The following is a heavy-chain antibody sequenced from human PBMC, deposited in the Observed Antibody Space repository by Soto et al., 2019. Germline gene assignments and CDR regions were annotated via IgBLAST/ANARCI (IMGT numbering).Heavy chain of an antibody. J-gene: IGHJ4*02. CDR2: ISGSGEMT. V-gene: IGHV3-23*01. CDR1: GFTFRGDA. Sequence: EAQLLESGGDLVQPGGSLRLACAASGFTFRGDAMSWVRQAPGKGLEWVSSISGSGEMTHYAESVKGRFTISRDNSKNTLYLQMESLRAEDTALYHCARYEMTYNWNDWGQGTLVTVSS. D-gene: IGHD1-1*01. CDR3: ARYEMTYNWND.